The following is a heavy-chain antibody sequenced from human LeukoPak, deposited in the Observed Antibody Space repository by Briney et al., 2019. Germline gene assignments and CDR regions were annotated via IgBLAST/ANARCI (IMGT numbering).Heavy chain of an antibody. CDR1: GGSISSYY. CDR3: ARIHSSSSDYYYYYMDV. CDR2: IYYSGST. D-gene: IGHD6-6*01. J-gene: IGHJ6*03. V-gene: IGHV4-59*01. Sequence: SETLSLTCTVSGGSISSYYWSWIRQPPGKGLEWVGYIYYSGSTDYNPSLKSRVTISVDTSKNQFSLKLSSVTAADTAVYYCARIHSSSSDYYYYYMDVWGKGTTVTVSS.